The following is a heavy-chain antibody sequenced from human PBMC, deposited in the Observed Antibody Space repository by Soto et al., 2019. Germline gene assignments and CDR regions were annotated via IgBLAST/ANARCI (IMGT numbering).Heavy chain of an antibody. J-gene: IGHJ6*02. CDR2: IYHSGST. CDR1: GYSISSGYY. CDR3: ARAILLLQGDRVAFLEWYYDYYGMDV. D-gene: IGHD3-3*02. V-gene: IGHV4-38-2*01. Sequence: PSETLSLTCAVSGYSISSGYYWGWIRQPPGKGLEWIGSIYHSGSTYYNPSLKSRVTISVDTSKNQFSLKLSSVTAADTAVYYCARAILLLQGDRVAFLEWYYDYYGMDVWGQGTTVTVSS.